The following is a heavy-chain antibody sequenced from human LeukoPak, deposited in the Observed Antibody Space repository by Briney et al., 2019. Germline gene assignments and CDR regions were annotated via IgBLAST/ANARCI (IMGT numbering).Heavy chain of an antibody. J-gene: IGHJ4*02. CDR1: GYTFTSYD. CDR2: MNPNSGNT. CDR3: ARIGSREYFDY. V-gene: IGHV1-8*01. Sequence: ASVKVSCKASGYTFTSYDINWVRQATGQGLEWMGWMNPNSGNTGYAQKFQGRVTMTRDTSISTAYMELSRLRSDDTAVYYCARIGSREYFDYWGQGTLVTVSS.